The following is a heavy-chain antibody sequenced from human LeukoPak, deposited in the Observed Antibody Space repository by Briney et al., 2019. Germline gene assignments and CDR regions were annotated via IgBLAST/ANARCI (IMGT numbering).Heavy chain of an antibody. CDR3: ARGWIVFDENWFDP. Sequence: ASVKVSCKASGYTFTSYDINWVRQATGQGLEWMGWMNPNSGNTGYAQKFQGRVTMTRNTSISTAYMELSSLRSEDTAVYYCARGWIVFDENWFDPWGQGTLVTVSS. J-gene: IGHJ5*02. V-gene: IGHV1-8*01. CDR2: MNPNSGNT. CDR1: GYTFTSYD. D-gene: IGHD3-9*01.